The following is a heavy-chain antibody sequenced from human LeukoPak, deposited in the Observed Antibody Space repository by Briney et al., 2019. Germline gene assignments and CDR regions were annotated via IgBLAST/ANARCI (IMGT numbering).Heavy chain of an antibody. CDR1: GGSFSGYY. V-gene: IGHV4-34*01. CDR3: ARHARGIVVVPTTSHYYYGMDV. Sequence: SETLSLTCAVYGGSFSGYYWSWIRQPPGKGLEWIGEINHSGSTNYNPSLKSRVTISVDTSKNQFSLKLSSVTAADTAVYYCARHARGIVVVPTTSHYYYGMDVWGQGTTVTVSS. J-gene: IGHJ6*02. D-gene: IGHD2-2*01. CDR2: INHSGST.